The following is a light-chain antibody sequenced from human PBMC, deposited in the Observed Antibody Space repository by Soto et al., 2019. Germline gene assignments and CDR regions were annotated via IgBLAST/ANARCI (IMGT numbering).Light chain of an antibody. Sequence: QSVLTHPPSVSGAPGHRVTISCTGSSSNIGAGYDVHWYQQLPGTGPKLLISGNSNRPSGVPDRFSGSRSGTSASLAITGLQAEDEADYYCQSHDSSLSAYVFGTGTKVTVL. J-gene: IGLJ1*01. CDR1: SSNIGAGYD. CDR2: GNS. V-gene: IGLV1-40*01. CDR3: QSHDSSLSAYV.